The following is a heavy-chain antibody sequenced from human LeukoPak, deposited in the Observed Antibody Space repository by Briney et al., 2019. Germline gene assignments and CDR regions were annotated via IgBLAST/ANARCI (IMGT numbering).Heavy chain of an antibody. Sequence: GGSLRLSCAASGFTFSSYSMNWVRQAPGKGLEWVSYISSSSSTIHYADSVKGRFTISRDNAKNSLYLQMNSLRAEDTAVYYCARDGTTVTTGYFDYWGQGTLVTVSS. CDR1: GFTFSSYS. CDR2: ISSSSSTI. D-gene: IGHD4-17*01. J-gene: IGHJ4*02. CDR3: ARDGTTVTTGYFDY. V-gene: IGHV3-48*04.